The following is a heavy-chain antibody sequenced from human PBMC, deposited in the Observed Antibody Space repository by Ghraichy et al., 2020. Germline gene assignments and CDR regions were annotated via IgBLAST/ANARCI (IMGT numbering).Heavy chain of an antibody. D-gene: IGHD4-17*01. J-gene: IGHJ6*02. Sequence: GGSLRLSCAASGFTFSSYWMSWVRQAPGKGLEWVANIKQDGSEKYYVDSVKGRFTISRDNAKNSLYLQMNSLRAEDTAVYYCARVRDYGDSHYGMDGWGQGTRVTVSS. CDR2: IKQDGSEK. CDR1: GFTFSSYW. V-gene: IGHV3-7*01. CDR3: ARVRDYGDSHYGMDG.